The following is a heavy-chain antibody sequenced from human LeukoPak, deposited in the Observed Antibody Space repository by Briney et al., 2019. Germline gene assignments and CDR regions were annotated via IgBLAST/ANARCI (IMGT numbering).Heavy chain of an antibody. CDR3: ARNLWFGAPYYFDY. Sequence: ASVKVSCKGSGYTFTSYGISWVRQAPGQGLEWMGWISAYNGNTNYAQKLQGRVTMTTDTSTSTAYMELRSLRSDDTAVYYCARNLWFGAPYYFDYWGQGTLVTVSS. V-gene: IGHV1-18*01. D-gene: IGHD3-10*01. CDR1: GYTFTSYG. J-gene: IGHJ4*02. CDR2: ISAYNGNT.